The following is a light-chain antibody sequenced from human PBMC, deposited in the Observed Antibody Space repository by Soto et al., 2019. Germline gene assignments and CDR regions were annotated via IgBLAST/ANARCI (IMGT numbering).Light chain of an antibody. J-gene: IGKJ5*01. CDR2: DAS. CDR3: QQRSNWSIT. Sequence: EIGMTQSPATLSLSPGERATLSCRASQSVNSDLAWYQQKPGQAPRLLIYDASTRAAGVPARFSGSGSGTDFTLTISSLEPEDFAVYYCQQRSNWSITFGQGTRLEIK. V-gene: IGKV3-11*01. CDR1: QSVNSD.